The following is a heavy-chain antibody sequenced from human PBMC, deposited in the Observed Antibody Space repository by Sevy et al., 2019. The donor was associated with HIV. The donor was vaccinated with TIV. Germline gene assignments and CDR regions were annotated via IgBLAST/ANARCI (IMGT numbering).Heavy chain of an antibody. Sequence: SETLSLTCNVSVASVSSGKYYWTWIRQPPGKDLEWIGHVSYSGRTNYNPSLKSHVTISEDTSKNQFSLSLNSVTAADTATYYCAREIYFYENSGFYYFDSWGLGILVTVSS. CDR3: AREIYFYENSGFYYFDS. V-gene: IGHV4-61*01. CDR2: VSYSGRT. D-gene: IGHD3-22*01. CDR1: VASVSSGKYY. J-gene: IGHJ4*02.